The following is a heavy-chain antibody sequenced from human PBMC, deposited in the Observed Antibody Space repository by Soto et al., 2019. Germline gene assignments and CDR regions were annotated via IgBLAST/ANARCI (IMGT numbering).Heavy chain of an antibody. CDR3: AKSLNDYGGNRGYYFDY. CDR1: GFTFSSYA. Sequence: PGGSLRLSCAASGFTFSSYAMSWVRQAPGKGLEWVSAISGSGGSTYYADSVKGRFTISRDNSKNTLYLQMNSLRAEDTAVYYCAKSLNDYGGNRGYYFDYWGQGTLVTVST. V-gene: IGHV3-23*01. J-gene: IGHJ4*02. D-gene: IGHD4-17*01. CDR2: ISGSGGST.